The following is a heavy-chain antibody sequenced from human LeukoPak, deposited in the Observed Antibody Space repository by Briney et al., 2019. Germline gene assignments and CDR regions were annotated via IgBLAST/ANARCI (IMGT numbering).Heavy chain of an antibody. CDR1: GYTFTDYF. CDR2: INPHSGGT. CDR3: ARERPLGYCSSTSCPRWFDP. J-gene: IGHJ5*02. Sequence: ASVKVSCKASGYTFTDYFMYWIRQAPGQGLEWMGWINPHSGGTNYAQKFQGRVTMTRDTSISTVYMELSRLRSDDTAVYYCARERPLGYCSSTSCPRWFDPWGQGTLVTVSS. D-gene: IGHD2-2*01. V-gene: IGHV1-2*02.